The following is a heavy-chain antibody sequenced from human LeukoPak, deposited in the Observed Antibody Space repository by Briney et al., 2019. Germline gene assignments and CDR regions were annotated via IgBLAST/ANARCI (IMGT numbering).Heavy chain of an antibody. CDR3: ARRALSSGYYPQFDY. CDR2: IKPDGGEK. V-gene: IGHV3-7*01. Sequence: GGSLRLSCTASGFTFTTYWMSWVRQAPGKGLEWVANIKPDGGEKYYVDSVKGRFTISRDNAKNSLYLQMNSLRAEDTAVYYCARRALSSGYYPQFDYWGQGTLVTVSS. J-gene: IGHJ4*02. D-gene: IGHD3-22*01. CDR1: GFTFTTYW.